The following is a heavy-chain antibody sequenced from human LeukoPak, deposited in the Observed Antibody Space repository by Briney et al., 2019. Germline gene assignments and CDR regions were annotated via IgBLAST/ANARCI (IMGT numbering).Heavy chain of an antibody. CDR3: ARYYSGSYGFDY. V-gene: IGHV4-39*01. Sequence: PSETLSLTCTVPGGSISSSNYYWGWIRQPPGEGLEWIGYLYYSGSTYYNPSLKSRVTMSVDTSKNQFSLKLTSVTAADTAVYYCARYYSGSYGFDYWGQGTLVTVSS. J-gene: IGHJ4*02. D-gene: IGHD1-26*01. CDR2: LYYSGST. CDR1: GGSISSSNYY.